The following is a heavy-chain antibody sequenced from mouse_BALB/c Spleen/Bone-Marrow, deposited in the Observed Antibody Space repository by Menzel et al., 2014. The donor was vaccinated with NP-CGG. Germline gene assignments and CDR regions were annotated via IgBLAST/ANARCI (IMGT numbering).Heavy chain of an antibody. CDR3: ASYRGAY. Sequence: VKLQESGAELVKPGASVKLSCKASGYTFTSYWMHWVKQRPGQGLEWIGEINPSNGRTNYNEKFKIKATLTVDKSSSTAYMQLSSLTSEDPAVYYCASYRGAYWGQGTLVTVSA. J-gene: IGHJ3*01. D-gene: IGHD2-12*01. V-gene: IGHV1S81*02. CDR1: GYTFTSYW. CDR2: INPSNGRT.